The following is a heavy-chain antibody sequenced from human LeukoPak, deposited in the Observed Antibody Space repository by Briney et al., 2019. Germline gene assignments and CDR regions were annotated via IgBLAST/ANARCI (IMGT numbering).Heavy chain of an antibody. V-gene: IGHV4-59*02. CDR2: IYYSGST. J-gene: IGHJ4*02. D-gene: IGHD2-2*01. CDR3: ARAIVGRCTSRGCNHYFDS. CDR1: DGSVSSYY. Sequence: SETPSLTCSVSDGSVSSYYWSWIRQPPGKGLEWIGYIYYSGSTNHDPSLNSRVTFSVDTAKNQFSLRLTSVTAADTAVYYCARAIVGRCTSRGCNHYFDSWGQGTLVTVSS.